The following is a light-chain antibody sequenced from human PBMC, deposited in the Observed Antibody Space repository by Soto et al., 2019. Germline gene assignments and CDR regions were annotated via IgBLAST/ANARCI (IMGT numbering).Light chain of an antibody. CDR2: DAS. J-gene: IGKJ1*01. CDR1: QSISSW. V-gene: IGKV1-5*01. Sequence: DIQMTQSPSTLSASVGDRVTITCRASQSISSWLAWYQQIPGKAPKLLIYDASSLESGVPSRFSGSESGTEFTLTISSLQPDDFATYYCQQYNSYPCTFGHGTKVEIK. CDR3: QQYNSYPCT.